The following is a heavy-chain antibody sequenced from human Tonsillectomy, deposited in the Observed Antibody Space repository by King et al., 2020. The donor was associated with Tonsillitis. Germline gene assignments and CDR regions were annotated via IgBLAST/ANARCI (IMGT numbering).Heavy chain of an antibody. CDR1: GFTFSDYG. J-gene: IGHJ4*02. Sequence: VQLVESGGGVVQPGRSLRLSCAASGFTFSDYGMHWVRQAPGKGLEWVAVISYDGSKKYYADSVKGRFTISRDNSKNTMYLQMKSLRAEDTAVYYCASPFNPPVTTSGYWRQGTLVTVSS. CDR2: ISYDGSKK. D-gene: IGHD4-11*01. CDR3: ASPFNPPVTTSGY. V-gene: IGHV3-30*03.